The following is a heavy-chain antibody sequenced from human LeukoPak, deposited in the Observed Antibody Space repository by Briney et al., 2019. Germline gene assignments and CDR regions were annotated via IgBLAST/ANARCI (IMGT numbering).Heavy chain of an antibody. Sequence: GGSLRLSCAASEFDFSFYWMTWVRQAPGKGLEWVANIKQDGGQIYYLDSVKGRFTVSRDNAKNSLYLQMNSLRAEDTAVYYCARLGARQMLEYWGQGTLVTVSS. J-gene: IGHJ4*02. CDR3: ARLGARQMLEY. V-gene: IGHV3-7*01. D-gene: IGHD4-17*01. CDR1: EFDFSFYW. CDR2: IKQDGGQI.